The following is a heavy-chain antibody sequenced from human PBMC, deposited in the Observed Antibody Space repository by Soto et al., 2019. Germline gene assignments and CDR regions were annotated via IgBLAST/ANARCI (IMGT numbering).Heavy chain of an antibody. J-gene: IGHJ5*02. CDR3: SRGFRTTAGWFDA. Sequence: QVQLQQSGPGLVKPSQTLSLACSVSNGSISSDGDYWTWVRQHPGKGLEWIGYRYYTGSDYFNPSLNGRVAISVDTAENKFYLTLTSVTAADTAVYYLSRGFRTTAGWFDAWGQGALVTVSS. CDR2: RYYTGSD. V-gene: IGHV4-31*03. D-gene: IGHD6-13*01. CDR1: NGSISSDGDY.